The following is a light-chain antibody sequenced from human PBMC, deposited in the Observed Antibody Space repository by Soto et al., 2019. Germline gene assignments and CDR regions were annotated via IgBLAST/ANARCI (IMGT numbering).Light chain of an antibody. V-gene: IGLV1-51*02. CDR1: SSNIGNNY. Sequence: QSVLTQPPSVSAAPGQKVTISCSGSSSNIGNNYVSWYQQLPGTAPKLLIYENNKRPSGIPDRFSGSKSGTSATLDITGLQTGDEADYYCGTWDASLRVGVFGGGTKVTVL. J-gene: IGLJ3*02. CDR3: GTWDASLRVGV. CDR2: ENN.